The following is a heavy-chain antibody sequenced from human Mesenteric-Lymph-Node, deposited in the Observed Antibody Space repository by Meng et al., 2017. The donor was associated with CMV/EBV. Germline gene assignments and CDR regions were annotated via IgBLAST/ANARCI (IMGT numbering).Heavy chain of an antibody. V-gene: IGHV3-74*01. CDR3: ARVFQSVRAPPTRPIVVVPAHTGWWFDP. D-gene: IGHD2-2*01. J-gene: IGHJ5*02. Sequence: GESLKISCAASGFTFSSYWMHWVRQAPGKGLEWVSRINSDGSSNTDGSSTNYAGSVQGRFTISRDNAKNSLYLQMNSLRAEDTAVYYCARVFQSVRAPPTRPIVVVPAHTGWWFDPWGQGTLVTVSS. CDR2: INSDGSSNTDGSST. CDR1: GFTFSSYW.